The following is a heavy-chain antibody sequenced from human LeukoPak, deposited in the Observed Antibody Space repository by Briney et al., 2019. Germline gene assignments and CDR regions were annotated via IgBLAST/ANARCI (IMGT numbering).Heavy chain of an antibody. CDR3: ARDSFPDYYGSGSVNWFDP. Sequence: GGSLRLSCAASGFTFDDYAMHWVRQAPGKGLEWVSSISSSSSYIYYADSVKGRFTISRDNAKNSLYLQMNSLRAEDTAVYYCARDSFPDYYGSGSVNWFDPWGQGTLVTVSS. V-gene: IGHV3-21*01. CDR2: ISSSSSYI. CDR1: GFTFDDYA. D-gene: IGHD3-10*01. J-gene: IGHJ5*02.